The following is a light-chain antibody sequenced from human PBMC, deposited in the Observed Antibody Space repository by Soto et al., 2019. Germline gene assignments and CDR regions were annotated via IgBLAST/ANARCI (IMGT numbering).Light chain of an antibody. J-gene: IGKJ4*01. V-gene: IGKV1-9*01. CDR1: QGISSY. Sequence: DIQLTQSPSFLSASVGDRVTITCRASQGISSYLAWYQQKPGKAPKLLIYAASTLQSGVPSRFSGSGSGTEFTLTIRSLQPEDFATYYCQQPRTFGGGTKVEIK. CDR3: QQPRT. CDR2: AAS.